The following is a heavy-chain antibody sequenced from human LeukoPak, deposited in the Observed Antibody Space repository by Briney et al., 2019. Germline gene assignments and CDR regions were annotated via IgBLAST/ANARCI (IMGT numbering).Heavy chain of an antibody. CDR1: GFTFSSYW. CDR3: AKDQKDITSWYFDY. V-gene: IGHV3-30*02. CDR2: IRNDGSIK. Sequence: GGSLRLSCAASGFTFSSYWMSWVRQAPGKGLEWVAFIRNDGSIKYYADSVKGRFTISRDNSRNTMYLQMNSLRPEDTALYYCAKDQKDITSWYFDYWGQGTLVTVSS. D-gene: IGHD2-15*01. J-gene: IGHJ4*02.